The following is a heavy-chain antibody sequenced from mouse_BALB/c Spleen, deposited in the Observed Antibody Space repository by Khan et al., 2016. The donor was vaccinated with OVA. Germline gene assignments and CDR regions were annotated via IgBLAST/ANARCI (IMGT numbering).Heavy chain of an antibody. CDR3: ARGSGNSRFAY. V-gene: IGHV1S137*01. J-gene: IGHJ3*01. Sequence: QVQLQQSGPELVKPGASVKMSCKASGYTFTDYAMHWVKQSHAKSLEWIGVISTYYGDADYNQKFKGKATMTVDKSSSTAYMELARLTSEDSAIYYCARGSGNSRFAYWGQGTLVTVSA. CDR1: GYTFTDYA. CDR2: ISTYYGDA. D-gene: IGHD1-3*01.